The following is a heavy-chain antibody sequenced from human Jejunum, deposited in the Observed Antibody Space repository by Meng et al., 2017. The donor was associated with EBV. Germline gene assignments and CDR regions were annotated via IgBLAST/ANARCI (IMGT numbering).Heavy chain of an antibody. CDR3: AGDSPYESGIHYITY. V-gene: IGHV1-3*04. CDR2: LQNVNGNR. Sequence: QGQLVNVGACAKAPAVYVKVSAIASDYSLHNHGIQSVRKRCRERLECMRWLQNVNGNRSYTQSLQGTVNITSDESVNTAYMELSSLMSLDRAMYYCAGDSPYESGIHYITYWGQGTLVTVSS. D-gene: IGHD3-10*01. CDR1: DYSLHNHG. J-gene: IGHJ4*02.